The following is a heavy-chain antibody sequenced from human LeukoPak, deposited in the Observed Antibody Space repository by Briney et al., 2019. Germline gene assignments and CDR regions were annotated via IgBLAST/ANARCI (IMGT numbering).Heavy chain of an antibody. J-gene: IGHJ3*01. V-gene: IGHV3-23*01. D-gene: IGHD3-10*01. CDR2: ISDSDADT. CDR1: GFTFTTYA. Sequence: GGSLRLSCAASGFTFTTYAMTWVRQAPGKGLEWVSGISDSDADTHYADSVKGRFTISRDNSKNTVYLQMSSLRVEDTALYYCAKDFVRGTLTGAFDVWGRGAMVTVST. CDR3: AKDFVRGTLTGAFDV.